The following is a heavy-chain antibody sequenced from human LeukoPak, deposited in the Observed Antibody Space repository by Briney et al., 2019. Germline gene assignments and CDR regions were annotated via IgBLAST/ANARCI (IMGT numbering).Heavy chain of an antibody. V-gene: IGHV3-30*18. Sequence: GGSLRLSCAASGFTFSSYGMHWVRQAPGKGLEWVAVISYDGSNKYYADSVKGRLTISRDNSKNTLYLQMNSLRAEDTAVYYCAKGFLGWLFGPDYWGQGTLVTVSS. D-gene: IGHD3-3*01. J-gene: IGHJ4*02. CDR3: AKGFLGWLFGPDY. CDR2: ISYDGSNK. CDR1: GFTFSSYG.